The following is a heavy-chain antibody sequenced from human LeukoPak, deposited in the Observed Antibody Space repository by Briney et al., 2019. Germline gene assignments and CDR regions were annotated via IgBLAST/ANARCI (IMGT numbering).Heavy chain of an antibody. J-gene: IGHJ4*02. CDR2: IYYSGST. Sequence: SQTLSLTCTVSGGSISSGDYYWSWIRQPPGKGLEWIGYIYYSGSTYYNPSLKSRVTISVDTSKNQFSLKLSSVTAADTAVYYCASLSTFGRGNIDYWGQGTLVTVSS. CDR3: ASLSTFGRGNIDY. D-gene: IGHD3-3*01. V-gene: IGHV4-30-4*01. CDR1: GGSISSGDYY.